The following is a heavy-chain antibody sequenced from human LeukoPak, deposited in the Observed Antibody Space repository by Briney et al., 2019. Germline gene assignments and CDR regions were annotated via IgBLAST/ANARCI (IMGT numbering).Heavy chain of an antibody. CDR2: IIPILGIA. D-gene: IGHD6-13*01. Sequence: ASVKVSCKASGGTFSSYAISWVRQAPGQGLEWMGRIIPILGIANYAQKFQGRVTITADKSTSTAYMELSSLRSEDTAVYYCARDSMYSSSWETEYFQHWGQGTPVTVSS. CDR3: ARDSMYSSSWETEYFQH. V-gene: IGHV1-69*04. CDR1: GGTFSSYA. J-gene: IGHJ1*01.